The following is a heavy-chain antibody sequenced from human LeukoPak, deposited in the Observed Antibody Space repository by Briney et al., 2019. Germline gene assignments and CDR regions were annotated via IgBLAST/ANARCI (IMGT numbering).Heavy chain of an antibody. Sequence: GGSLRLSCAASGFTVSSDYMSWVRQAPGKGLEWVSVIYSGGSTYYADSVKGRFTISRDKSKNTVYLQMNSLRFEDTAKYYCARIWFDPWGQGTLVTVSS. CDR2: IYSGGST. CDR3: ARIWFDP. V-gene: IGHV3-53*05. CDR1: GFTVSSDY. J-gene: IGHJ5*02.